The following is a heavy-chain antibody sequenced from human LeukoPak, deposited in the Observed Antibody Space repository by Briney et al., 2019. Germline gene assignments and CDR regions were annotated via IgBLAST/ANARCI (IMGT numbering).Heavy chain of an antibody. V-gene: IGHV3-11*04. Sequence: PGXSLXLSCAACGFIFRDYYMTWIRQAPGKGREWISYISSSGSSIYYADSVKGRFTISRDNANNSLYLQMNSLRAEDTAVYYCARARDGYNSGAFDIWGQGTMVTVSS. J-gene: IGHJ3*02. D-gene: IGHD5-24*01. CDR3: ARARDGYNSGAFDI. CDR1: GFIFRDYY. CDR2: ISSSGSSI.